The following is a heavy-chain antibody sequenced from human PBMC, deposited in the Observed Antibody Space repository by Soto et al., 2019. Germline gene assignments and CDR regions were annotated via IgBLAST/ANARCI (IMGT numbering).Heavy chain of an antibody. Sequence: SEALSLPCTVSGGSISSYYWSWIRQPPGKGLEWIGYIYYSGSTNYNPSLKSRVTISVDTSKNQFSLKLSSVTAADTAVYYCARTYYYDSSGYYLEYYFDYWGQGTLVTVSS. CDR1: GGSISSYY. V-gene: IGHV4-59*01. D-gene: IGHD3-22*01. CDR2: IYYSGST. J-gene: IGHJ4*02. CDR3: ARTYYYDSSGYYLEYYFDY.